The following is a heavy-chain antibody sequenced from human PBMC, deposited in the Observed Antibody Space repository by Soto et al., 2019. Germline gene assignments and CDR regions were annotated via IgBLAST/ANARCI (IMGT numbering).Heavy chain of an antibody. V-gene: IGHV4-61*01. Sequence: PXATLSLTLTVSDASFSSSRHSWSWIRQPPGKGLEWIGNFSFSGSTSYNPSLKGRVTISADTSKNQFSLNLSPVTPADTAVYYCASSSFSYDNFFRNLDSWGQGTLVTVSS. J-gene: IGHJ4*02. CDR2: FSFSGST. D-gene: IGHD3-22*01. CDR1: DASFSSSRHS. CDR3: ASSSFSYDNFFRNLDS.